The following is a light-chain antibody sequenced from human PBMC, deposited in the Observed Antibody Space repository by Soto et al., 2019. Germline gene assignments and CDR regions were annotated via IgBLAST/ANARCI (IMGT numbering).Light chain of an antibody. CDR3: QQSFGTQLT. CDR1: QNLKKY. V-gene: IGKV1-39*01. Sequence: DIQMTQSPSSLSASVGDRVTITCRASQNLKKYLNCYQQKPGKAPNLLIYTASSLQVGLPSRFSGSASCKDFTLTTSSLQPGDSATYYCQQSFGTQLTVGGGTKVDIK. J-gene: IGKJ4*01. CDR2: TAS.